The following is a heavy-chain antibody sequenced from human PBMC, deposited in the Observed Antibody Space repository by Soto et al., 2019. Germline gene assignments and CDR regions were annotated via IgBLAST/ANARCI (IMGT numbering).Heavy chain of an antibody. Sequence: ASVKVSCKASGYTLTSSYINWVRQAPGQGLEWMGWMNPNSADRGYAQKFQGRFTMTGNTSISTAYMELRSLRSEDTAVYYCARGSWFGDLGNFD. J-gene: IGHJ4*01. CDR3: ARGSWFGDLGNFD. D-gene: IGHD3-10*01. CDR1: GYTLTSSY. V-gene: IGHV1-8*01. CDR2: MNPNSADR.